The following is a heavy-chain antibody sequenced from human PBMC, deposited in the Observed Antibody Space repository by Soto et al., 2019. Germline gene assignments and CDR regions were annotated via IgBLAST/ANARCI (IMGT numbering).Heavy chain of an antibody. V-gene: IGHV1-18*01. D-gene: IGHD3-22*01. CDR1: GYTFTSYG. CDR3: ARYLLRYYDSSGYSSYGMDV. J-gene: IGHJ6*02. Sequence: VASVKVSCKASGYTFTSYGISWVRQAPGQGLEWMGWISAYNGNTNYAQKLQGRVTMTTDTSTSTAYMELRSLRSDDTAVYYCARYLLRYYDSSGYSSYGMDVWGQGTTVTVSS. CDR2: ISAYNGNT.